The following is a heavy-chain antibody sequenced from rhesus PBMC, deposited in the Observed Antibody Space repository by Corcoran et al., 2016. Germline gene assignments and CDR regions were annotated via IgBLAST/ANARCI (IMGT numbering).Heavy chain of an antibody. V-gene: IGHV4-73*01. CDR3: AILYSGSWTPFDY. Sequence: QVQLQQWGEGLVKPSETLSLTCAVYGGSISDHFYWSWIRQPPGKGLEWIGYIYGNSANTNYNPSLKNRVTISTDTSKNQFSLKLSSVTAADTAVYYCAILYSGSWTPFDYWGQGVLVTVSS. J-gene: IGHJ4*01. D-gene: IGHD6-25*01. CDR2: IYGNSANT. CDR1: GGSISDHFY.